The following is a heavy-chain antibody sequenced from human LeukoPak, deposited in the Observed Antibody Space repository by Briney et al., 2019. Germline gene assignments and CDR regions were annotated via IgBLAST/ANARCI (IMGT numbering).Heavy chain of an antibody. CDR3: ARDYDSSGYYYFDY. J-gene: IGHJ4*02. CDR1: GFTFSSYA. D-gene: IGHD3-22*01. V-gene: IGHV3-23*01. Sequence: QPGGSLRLSCAASGFTFSSYAMSWVRQAPGKGLEWVSAISGSGGSTYYADSVKGRFTISRDNSKNTLYLQMNSLRAEDTALYYCARDYDSSGYYYFDYWGQGTLVTVSS. CDR2: ISGSGGST.